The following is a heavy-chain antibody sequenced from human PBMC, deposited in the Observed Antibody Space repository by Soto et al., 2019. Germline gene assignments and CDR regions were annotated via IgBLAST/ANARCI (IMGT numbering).Heavy chain of an antibody. J-gene: IGHJ6*04. CDR2: ISGSGAP. V-gene: IGHV3-11*01. D-gene: IGHD1-26*01. Sequence: LRLPCAASGFTFSDYYMSWVRQAPGKGLEWISYISGSGAPYYADSVKGRFTISRDNAKNSLYLQMNSLRVEDTAVYYCARGPELDVWGTGTTVTVSS. CDR1: GFTFSDYY. CDR3: ARGPELDV.